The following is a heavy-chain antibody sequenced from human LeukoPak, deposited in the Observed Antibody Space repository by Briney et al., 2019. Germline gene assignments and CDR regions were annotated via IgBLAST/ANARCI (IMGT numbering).Heavy chain of an antibody. CDR3: ARATYYYDSSGYYPSTPDAFDI. CDR2: IKQDGSEK. J-gene: IGHJ3*02. CDR1: GFTFSSYW. D-gene: IGHD3-22*01. V-gene: IGHV3-7*01. Sequence: GGSLRLSCAASGFTFSSYWMSWVRQAPGKGLEWVANIKQDGSEKYYVDSVKGRFTISRDNAKNSLYLQMNSLRAEDTAVHYCARATYYYDSSGYYPSTPDAFDIWGQGTMVTVSS.